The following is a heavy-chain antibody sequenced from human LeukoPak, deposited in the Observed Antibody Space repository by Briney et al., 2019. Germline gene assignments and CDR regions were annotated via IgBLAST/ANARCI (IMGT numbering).Heavy chain of an antibody. CDR1: GYSFISYW. CDR3: ARLSPRSGYYLPLNI. Sequence: GESLKISCKGSGYSFISYWIGWVRQMPGKGLEWMGIIYPGDSDTRYSPSFQGQVTISADKSISTAYLQWSGLKASDTAMYYCARLSPRSGYYLPLNIWGQGTMVTVSS. D-gene: IGHD3-22*01. J-gene: IGHJ3*02. V-gene: IGHV5-51*01. CDR2: IYPGDSDT.